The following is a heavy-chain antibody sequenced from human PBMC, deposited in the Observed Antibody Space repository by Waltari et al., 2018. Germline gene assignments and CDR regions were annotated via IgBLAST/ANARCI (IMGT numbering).Heavy chain of an antibody. V-gene: IGHV1-18*01. J-gene: IGHJ6*03. CDR1: GYTFTSYG. D-gene: IGHD2-2*01. CDR2: INAYNGNT. Sequence: QVQLVQSGAEVKKPGASVKVSCKASGYTFTSYGISWVRQAPGQGLEWMGWINAYNGNTNYAQKLQGRVTMTTDTSTSTAYMELRSLRSDDTAVYYCVLRYCSSTSCYVAEKRGGYYYYMDVWGKGTTVTVSS. CDR3: VLRYCSSTSCYVAEKRGGYYYYMDV.